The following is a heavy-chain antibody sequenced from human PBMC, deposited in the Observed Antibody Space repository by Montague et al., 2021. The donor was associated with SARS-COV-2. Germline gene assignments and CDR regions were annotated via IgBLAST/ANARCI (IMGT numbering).Heavy chain of an antibody. J-gene: IGHJ4*02. Sequence: SETLSLTCTVSGGSISSSSYYWGWIRQPPGKGLEWIGSIYYSGSTYYNPSLKSLVTISVDTSKNQFSLKLSSVTAADAAVYYCASPGVYYDSSGLLGFDYWGQGTLVTVSS. D-gene: IGHD3-22*01. V-gene: IGHV4-39*01. CDR2: IYYSGST. CDR3: ASPGVYYDSSGLLGFDY. CDR1: GGSISSSSYY.